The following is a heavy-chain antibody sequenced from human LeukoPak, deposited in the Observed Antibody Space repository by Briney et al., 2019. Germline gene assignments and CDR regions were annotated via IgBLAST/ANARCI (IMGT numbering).Heavy chain of an antibody. J-gene: IGHJ4*02. Sequence: GSLRLSCAASGFTFNNFAMSWVRQAPGKGLEWVSGISGNADTTWYTDSVKGRFTISRDNSKNTVYLQMNSLRVEDTAVYFCARGIVVVATEYYFDYWGQGSQVTVSS. V-gene: IGHV3-23*01. CDR1: GFTFNNFA. D-gene: IGHD3-22*01. CDR2: ISGNADTT. CDR3: ARGIVVVATEYYFDY.